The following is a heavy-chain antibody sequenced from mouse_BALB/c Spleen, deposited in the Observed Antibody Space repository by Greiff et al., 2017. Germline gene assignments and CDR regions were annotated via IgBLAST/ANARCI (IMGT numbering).Heavy chain of an antibody. D-gene: IGHD4-1*01. V-gene: IGHV5-17*02. CDR1: GFTFSSFG. J-gene: IGHJ4*01. CDR3: ARKKRTGTNAMDY. Sequence: EVKLQESGGGLVQPGGSRKLSCAASGFTFSSFGMPWVRQAPEKGLEWVAYISSGSSTIYYADTVKGRFTISRDNPKNTLFLQMTSLRSEDTAMYYCARKKRTGTNAMDYWGQGTTVTVSS. CDR2: ISSGSSTI.